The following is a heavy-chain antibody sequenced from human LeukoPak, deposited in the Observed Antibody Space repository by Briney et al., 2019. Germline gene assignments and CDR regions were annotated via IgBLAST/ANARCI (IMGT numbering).Heavy chain of an antibody. J-gene: IGHJ4*02. CDR2: ISSSGKS. D-gene: IGHD1-26*01. Sequence: SETLSLTRALAAASTTTPDVDSAWLRQPPGQGFEWIATISSSGKSYYYPSLISRVTISVNTSKKLFSLDVTSVTAYDTAHDYSARIKGGSGFGDWGRGILVIVS. CDR1: AASTTTPDVD. CDR3: ARIKGGSGFGD. V-gene: IGHV4-39*01.